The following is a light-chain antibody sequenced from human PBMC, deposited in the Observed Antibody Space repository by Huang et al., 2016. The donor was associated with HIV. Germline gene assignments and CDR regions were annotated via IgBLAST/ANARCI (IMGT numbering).Light chain of an antibody. V-gene: IGKV1-33*01. CDR1: QDISNY. CDR3: QQYDNVAYT. J-gene: IGKJ2*01. CDR2: DAS. Sequence: DIQMTQSPSSLSASVGDKVTITCQASQDISNYLNWYQQKPGKAPKLLIYDASNLETGVPSRFSGSGSETYFTFTISSLQPEDTATYYCQQYDNVAYTFGQGTKLEIK.